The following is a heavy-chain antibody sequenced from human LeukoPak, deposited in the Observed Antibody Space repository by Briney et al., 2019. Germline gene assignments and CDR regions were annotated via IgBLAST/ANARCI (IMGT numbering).Heavy chain of an antibody. CDR1: GYTFTIYD. CDR2: MNPNSGNT. CDR3: ARWSRWELLNY. J-gene: IGHJ4*02. Sequence: GASAKVSCTASGYTFTIYDINWVRQATGQGLEWMGWMNPNSGNTGYAQKFQGRVTMTRNTSISTAYMELSSLRSEDTAVYYCARWSRWELLNYWGQGTLVTVSS. V-gene: IGHV1-8*01. D-gene: IGHD1-26*01.